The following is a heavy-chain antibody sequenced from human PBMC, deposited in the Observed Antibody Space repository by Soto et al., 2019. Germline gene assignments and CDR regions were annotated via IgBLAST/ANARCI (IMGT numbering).Heavy chain of an antibody. Sequence: QPGGSLRLSCEASGFSFSTYNMDWVRQAPGKGPEWIAYISSTSFTIYYAASVKGRFTISRDNGRKSLCLEMNSLRDEDTAVYYCVRERCYDGSCYSASDSWGQGPRGTASS. CDR3: VRERCYDGSCYSASDS. D-gene: IGHD3-22*01. CDR1: GFSFSTYN. CDR2: ISSTSFTI. J-gene: IGHJ5*01. V-gene: IGHV3-48*02.